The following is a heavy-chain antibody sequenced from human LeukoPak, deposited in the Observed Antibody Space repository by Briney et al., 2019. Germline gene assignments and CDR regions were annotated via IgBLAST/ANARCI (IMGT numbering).Heavy chain of an antibody. J-gene: IGHJ4*02. CDR3: ARCNTLNSLATIGV. D-gene: IGHD5-24*01. CDR1: GFTFSSYS. Sequence: GGSLRLSCAASGFTFSSYSMNWVRQAPGKGLEWVSSISSSSSYIYYADSVKGRFTISRDNAKNSLYLQMNSLRAEDTAVYYCARCNTLNSLATIGVWGQPALVTVSS. CDR2: ISSSSSYI. V-gene: IGHV3-21*01.